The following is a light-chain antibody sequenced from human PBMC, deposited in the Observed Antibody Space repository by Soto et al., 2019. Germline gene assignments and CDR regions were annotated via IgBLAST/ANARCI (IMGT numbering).Light chain of an antibody. Sequence: QSALTQPASVSGSPGQSITISCTGTSSDVGGYNFVSWYQHHPGKAPKLIIYDVTNRPSGISNHFSGSKSGNTASLTISGLQAEDEADYYCTSYTSSITYVFGTGTKVTVL. CDR1: SSDVGGYNF. J-gene: IGLJ1*01. V-gene: IGLV2-14*03. CDR2: DVT. CDR3: TSYTSSITYV.